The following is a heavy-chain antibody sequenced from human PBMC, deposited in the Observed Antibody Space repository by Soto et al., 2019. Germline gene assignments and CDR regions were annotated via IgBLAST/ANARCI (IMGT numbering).Heavy chain of an antibody. Sequence: GGSLRLSCAASGFTFSSYSMNWVRQAPGKGLEWVSSISSSSSYIYYADSVKGRFTISRDNAKNSLYLQMNSLRAEDTAVYYCARYNFPDKRIAAAEPDYWGQGTLVTVSS. CDR3: ARYNFPDKRIAAAEPDY. V-gene: IGHV3-21*01. D-gene: IGHD6-13*01. CDR1: GFTFSSYS. J-gene: IGHJ4*02. CDR2: ISSSSSYI.